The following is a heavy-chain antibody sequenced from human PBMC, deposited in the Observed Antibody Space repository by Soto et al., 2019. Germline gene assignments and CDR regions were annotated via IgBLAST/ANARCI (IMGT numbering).Heavy chain of an antibody. J-gene: IGHJ4*02. CDR1: GFTFSSFA. D-gene: IGHD4-17*01. CDR3: AKGTAVTTGDMAY. Sequence: EVRLLESGGGLVQPGGSLRLSCAASGFTFSSFAMTWVRQAPGKGLEWVSSLTGSGDSTYYADSVKGRFTISRDNSKNTLYLQMNSLRADDTALYYCAKGTAVTTGDMAYWGQGTLVTVSS. V-gene: IGHV3-23*01. CDR2: LTGSGDST.